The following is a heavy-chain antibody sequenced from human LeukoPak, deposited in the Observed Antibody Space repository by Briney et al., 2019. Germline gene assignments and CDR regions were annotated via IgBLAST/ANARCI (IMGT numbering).Heavy chain of an antibody. CDR2: IIPIFGTA. CDR1: GGTFSSYA. D-gene: IGHD3-9*01. V-gene: IGHV1-69*13. Sequence: ASVKVSCKASGGTFSSYAISWVRQAPGQGLEWMGGIIPIFGTANYAQKFQGRVTITADESTSTAYMELSSLRSEDTAVYYCARDDWAAGYYFDYWGQGTPVTVSS. J-gene: IGHJ4*02. CDR3: ARDDWAAGYYFDY.